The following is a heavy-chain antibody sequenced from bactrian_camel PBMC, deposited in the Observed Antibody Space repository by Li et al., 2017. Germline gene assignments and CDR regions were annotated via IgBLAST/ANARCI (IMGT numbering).Heavy chain of an antibody. V-gene: IGHV3S53*01. D-gene: IGHD1*01. J-gene: IGHJ4*01. CDR2: IDSGGST. CDR3: AADRPSFGLLCGLWSARFNY. Sequence: QLVESGGGSVQAGGSLRLSCAISGYLTDRYCIGWFRQAPGKEREGVATIDSGGSTTYVDSVKGRFTVSLDNAKKILYLQMNNLKPEDTAVYYCAADRPSFGLLCGLWSARFNYWDQGTQVTVS. CDR1: GYLTDRYC.